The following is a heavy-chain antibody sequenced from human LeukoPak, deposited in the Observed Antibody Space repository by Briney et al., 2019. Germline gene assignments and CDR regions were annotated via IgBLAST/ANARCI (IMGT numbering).Heavy chain of an antibody. J-gene: IGHJ4*02. Sequence: KSGGSLRLSCAASGFTFSSYSMNWVRQAPGEGLEWVSSISSSSSYIYYADSVKGRFIISRDNAKNSLYLQMNSLRAEDTAVYYCARDLDSYGYVEKGQGYWGQGTLVTVSS. CDR3: ARDLDSYGYVEKGQGY. V-gene: IGHV3-21*01. CDR2: ISSSSSYI. CDR1: GFTFSSYS. D-gene: IGHD5-18*01.